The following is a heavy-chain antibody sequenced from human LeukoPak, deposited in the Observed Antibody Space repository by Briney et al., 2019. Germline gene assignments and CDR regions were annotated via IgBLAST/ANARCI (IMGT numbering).Heavy chain of an antibody. J-gene: IGHJ3*02. CDR1: GGSISSYY. CDR2: IYYSGST. V-gene: IGHV4-59*08. D-gene: IGHD3-10*01. CDR3: ARALWFGELSDAFDI. Sequence: PSETLSLTCTVSGGSISSYYWSWIRQPPGKGLEWIGYIYYSGSTNYNPSLKSRVTISVDTSKNQFSLKLSSVTAADTAVYYCARALWFGELSDAFDIWGQGTMVTVSS.